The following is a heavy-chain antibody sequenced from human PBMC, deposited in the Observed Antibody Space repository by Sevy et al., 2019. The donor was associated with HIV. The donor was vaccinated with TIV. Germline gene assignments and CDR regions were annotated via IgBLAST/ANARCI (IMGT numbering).Heavy chain of an antibody. CDR3: ARSWDYWGQMGY. V-gene: IGHV3-7*03. Sequence: GGSLRLSCAASGFTLNNYWMTWVRQAPGMGLEWVANIKQDGSDKYYMESVKGRFNISRDNTKNSLYLQLNSLRAEDTAVYYCARSWDYWGQMGYWGQGTLVTVSS. CDR1: GFTLNNYW. CDR2: IKQDGSDK. D-gene: IGHD7-27*01. J-gene: IGHJ4*02.